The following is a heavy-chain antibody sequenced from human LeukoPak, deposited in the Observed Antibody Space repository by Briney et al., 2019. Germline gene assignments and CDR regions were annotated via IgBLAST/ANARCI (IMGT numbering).Heavy chain of an antibody. J-gene: IGHJ3*02. CDR1: GGSISSSSYY. Sequence: PSETLSLTCTVSGGSISSSSYYWGWIRQPPGKGLEWTGSIYYSGSTYYNPSLKSRVTISVDTSKNQFSLKLSSVTAADTAVYYCARDVLSELLWFGELGNAFDIWGQGTMVTVSS. V-gene: IGHV4-39*07. D-gene: IGHD3-10*01. CDR3: ARDVLSELLWFGELGNAFDI. CDR2: IYYSGST.